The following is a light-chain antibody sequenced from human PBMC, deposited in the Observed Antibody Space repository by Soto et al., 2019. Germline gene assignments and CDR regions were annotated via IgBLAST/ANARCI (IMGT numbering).Light chain of an antibody. CDR2: GAS. CDR1: QSVSSN. Sequence: EIVMTQSPATLSVSPGERATLSCRASQSVSSNLAWYQQKPGQAPRLLIYGASTRATGVPDRFSGGGSGTDFTLTISRLEPEDFATYYCQQYNSYPWTFGQGTKVDIK. J-gene: IGKJ1*01. V-gene: IGKV3D-15*01. CDR3: QQYNSYPWT.